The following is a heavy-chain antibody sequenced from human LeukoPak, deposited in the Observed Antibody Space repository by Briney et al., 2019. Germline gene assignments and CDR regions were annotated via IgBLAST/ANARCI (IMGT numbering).Heavy chain of an antibody. CDR1: GGSFSGYY. Sequence: SETLSLTCAVYGGSFSGYYWSWIRQPPGKGLEWIGEINHSGSTNYNPSLKSRVTISVDTSKNQFSLKLSSVTAADTAVYYCARGRQAYYYGSGSYNYWGQGTLVTVSS. CDR2: INHSGST. V-gene: IGHV4-34*01. CDR3: ARGRQAYYYGSGSYNY. D-gene: IGHD3-10*01. J-gene: IGHJ4*02.